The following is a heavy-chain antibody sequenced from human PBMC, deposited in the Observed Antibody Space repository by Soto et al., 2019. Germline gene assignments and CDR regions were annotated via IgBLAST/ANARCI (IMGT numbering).Heavy chain of an antibody. V-gene: IGHV1-69*01. D-gene: IGHD2-15*01. CDR2: IIPIFGTA. Sequence: QVQLVQSGAEVKKPGSSVKVSCKASGGTFSSYAISWVRQAPGQGLEWMGGIIPIFGTANYAQKFQGRVTFTADESTGTAYMELSSLRSEDTAVYYCARGRLGYCSGGSCYNRAWFDPWDQGTLVTVSS. CDR3: ARGRLGYCSGGSCYNRAWFDP. J-gene: IGHJ5*02. CDR1: GGTFSSYA.